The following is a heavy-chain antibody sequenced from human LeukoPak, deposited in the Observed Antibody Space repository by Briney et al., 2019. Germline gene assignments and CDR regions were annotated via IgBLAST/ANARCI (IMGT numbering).Heavy chain of an antibody. CDR1: GFTFSGYW. D-gene: IGHD4-23*01. CDR3: ARDMGPYGGSPGAS. J-gene: IGHJ5*02. V-gene: IGHV3-74*01. CDR2: VATDGTGP. Sequence: GGSLRLSCAASGFTFSGYWMHWVRQAPGKGLVWVSRVATDGTGPSYADSVKGRFTISRDNAKNTLYLQMSSLSAEDTAVYFCARDMGPYGGSPGASWGQGTLVTVSS.